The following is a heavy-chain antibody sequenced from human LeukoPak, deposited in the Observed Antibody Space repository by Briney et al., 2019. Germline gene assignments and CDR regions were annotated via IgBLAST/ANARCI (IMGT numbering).Heavy chain of an antibody. CDR3: AKDQLRITMIVVVTTYYYYGMDV. Sequence: GGSLRLSCAASGFTVSSIHMVWVRQAPGKGLEWVAVISYDGSNKYYADSVKGRFTISRDNSKNTLYLQMNSLRAEDTAVYYCAKDQLRITMIVVVTTYYYYGMDVWGQGTTVTVSS. CDR2: ISYDGSNK. CDR1: GFTVSSIH. D-gene: IGHD3-22*01. J-gene: IGHJ6*02. V-gene: IGHV3-30*18.